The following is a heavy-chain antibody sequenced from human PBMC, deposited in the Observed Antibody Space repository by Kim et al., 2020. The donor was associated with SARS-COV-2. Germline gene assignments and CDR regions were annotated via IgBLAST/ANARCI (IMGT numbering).Heavy chain of an antibody. J-gene: IGHJ5*02. CDR1: GYTFTSYA. V-gene: IGHV7-4-1*02. CDR2: INTNTGNP. D-gene: IGHD3-10*01. Sequence: ASVKVSCKASGYTFTSYAMNWVRQAPGQGLEWMGWINTNTGNPTYAQGFTGRFVFSLDTSVSTAYLQISSLKAEDTAVYYCARKMVRGVITPGRWFDPWGQGTLVTVSS. CDR3: ARKMVRGVITPGRWFDP.